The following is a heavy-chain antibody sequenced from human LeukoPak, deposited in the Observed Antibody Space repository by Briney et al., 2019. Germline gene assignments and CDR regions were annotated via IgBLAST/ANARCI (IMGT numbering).Heavy chain of an antibody. Sequence: PGGSLRLSCAASGFTFSSYEKNWVRQAPGKGLEWVSYISSSGSTTYYADSVKGRFTISRDNAKNSLYLQMNSLRAEDTAVYYCARDRSPIVATTDAFDIWGQGTMVTVSS. V-gene: IGHV3-48*03. J-gene: IGHJ3*02. D-gene: IGHD5-12*01. CDR2: ISSSGSTT. CDR1: GFTFSSYE. CDR3: ARDRSPIVATTDAFDI.